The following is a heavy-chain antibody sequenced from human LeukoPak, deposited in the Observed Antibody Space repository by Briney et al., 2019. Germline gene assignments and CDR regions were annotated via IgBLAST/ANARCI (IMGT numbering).Heavy chain of an antibody. D-gene: IGHD2-2*01. CDR2: ISSSSSYI. V-gene: IGHV3-21*01. CDR1: GFTFSGSA. J-gene: IGHJ4*02. CDR3: ARSVSSRFTSPRRPYYFDS. Sequence: GGSLRLSCAASGFTFSGSAMHWVRQAPGKGLEWVSSISSSSSYIYYADSVKGRFTISRDNAKNSLYLQMNSLRAEDTAVYYCARSVSSRFTSPRRPYYFDSWGQGTLVTVSS.